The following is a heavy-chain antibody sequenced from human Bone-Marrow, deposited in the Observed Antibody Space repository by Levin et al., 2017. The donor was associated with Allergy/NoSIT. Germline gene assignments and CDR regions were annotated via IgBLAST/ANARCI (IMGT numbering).Heavy chain of an antibody. J-gene: IGHJ6*03. D-gene: IGHD3-10*01. V-gene: IGHV4-59*01. CDR3: ARCGVRAHSLYYFYYMDV. CDR2: MYYSGST. Sequence: KPSETLSLTCTVSGVSINSYFWSWIRQPPGKGLELIGYMYYSGSTKYNPSLKSRVTISGDTSKNQFSLKLSSVTAADTAIYYCARCGVRAHSLYYFYYMDVWGRGTTVTVSS. CDR1: GVSINSYF.